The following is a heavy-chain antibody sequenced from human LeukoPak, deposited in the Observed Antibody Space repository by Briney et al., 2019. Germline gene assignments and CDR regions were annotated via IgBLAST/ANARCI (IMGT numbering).Heavy chain of an antibody. CDR2: ITAGHYPT. J-gene: IGHJ5*02. V-gene: IGHV3-23*01. CDR3: TKHPNGDYVGAFDP. Sequence: PGGSLRLSCAASGFSFSSFAMTWVRQAPGKGLEWVSSITAGHYPTYNTDSVKGRFTISRYNSKNTLYLQMNSLRADDTAVYYCTKHPNGDYVGAFDPWGQGTLVTVSS. CDR1: GFSFSSFA. D-gene: IGHD4-17*01.